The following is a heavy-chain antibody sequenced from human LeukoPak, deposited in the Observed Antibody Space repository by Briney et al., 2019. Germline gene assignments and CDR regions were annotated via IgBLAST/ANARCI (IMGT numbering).Heavy chain of an antibody. CDR2: IYYSGST. D-gene: IGHD6-19*01. J-gene: IGHJ1*01. Sequence: SETLSLTCTVSGGSISSRSYFWGWIRQPPGKGLEWIGSIYYSGSTYYNPSLKSRVTISVDTSRNQFSLKLSSVTAADTAVYFCARLGPGVPQGLEGSDTPPHHWGQGTLVTVSS. V-gene: IGHV4-39*01. CDR1: GGSISSRSYF. CDR3: ARLGPGVPQGLEGSDTPPHH.